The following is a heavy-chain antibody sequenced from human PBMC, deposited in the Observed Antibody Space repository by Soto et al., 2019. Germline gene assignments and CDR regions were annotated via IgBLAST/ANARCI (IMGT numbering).Heavy chain of an antibody. CDR2: ISNCGPGT. V-gene: IGHV3-23*01. CDR3: AKSTSGCRIDAFDI. Sequence: GGSLRLSCAASGFTFDNYAMIWVRQVPGKGLEWVSGISNCGPGTYYADSVKGRFTISRDNSKNTLYLQMNSLRAEDTAVYYCAKSTSGCRIDAFDIWGQGTMVPVSS. J-gene: IGHJ3*02. CDR1: GFTFDNYA. D-gene: IGHD6-19*01.